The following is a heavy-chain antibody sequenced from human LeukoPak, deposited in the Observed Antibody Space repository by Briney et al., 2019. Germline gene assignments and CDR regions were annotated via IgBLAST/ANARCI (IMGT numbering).Heavy chain of an antibody. D-gene: IGHD3-3*01. CDR3: AADFWSGYYGGGYYYYYMDV. CDR2: IVVGSGNT. Sequence: TSVKVSCKASGFTFTSSAMQWVRQARGQRLEWIGWIVVGSGNTNYAQKFQERVTITRDVSTSTAYMELSSLRSEDTAVYYCAADFWSGYYGGGYYYYYMDVWGKGTTVTVSS. V-gene: IGHV1-58*02. CDR1: GFTFTSSA. J-gene: IGHJ6*03.